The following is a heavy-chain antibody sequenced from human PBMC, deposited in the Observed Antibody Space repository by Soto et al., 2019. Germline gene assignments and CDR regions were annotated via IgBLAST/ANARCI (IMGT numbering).Heavy chain of an antibody. CDR1: GFTFSSYA. CDR2: ISYDGSNK. V-gene: IGHV3-30-3*01. CDR3: ARGPYSNYDFDY. Sequence: GGSLRLSCAASGFTFSSYAMHWVRQAPGKGLEWVAVISYDGSNKYYADSVKGRFTISRDNSKNTLYLQMNSLRAEDTAVYYCARGPYSNYDFDYWGQGTLVTVSS. J-gene: IGHJ4*02. D-gene: IGHD4-4*01.